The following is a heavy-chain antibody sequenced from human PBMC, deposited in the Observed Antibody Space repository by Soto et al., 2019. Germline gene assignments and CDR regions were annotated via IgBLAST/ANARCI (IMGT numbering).Heavy chain of an antibody. J-gene: IGHJ4*02. V-gene: IGHV3-48*01. Sequence: GGSLRLSCAASGFTVSSYSMNWVRQATGKGLEWVSYISSSSGNTYYADSVKGRFTISRDNSKNTLSLQMNSLRAEDTAVYYCARIPPAANCADYWGQGTLVTVSS. CDR2: ISSSSGNT. D-gene: IGHD2-21*01. CDR1: GFTVSSYS. CDR3: ARIPPAANCADY.